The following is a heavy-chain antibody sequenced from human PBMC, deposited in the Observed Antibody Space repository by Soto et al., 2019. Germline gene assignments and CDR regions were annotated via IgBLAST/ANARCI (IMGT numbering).Heavy chain of an antibody. D-gene: IGHD3-10*01. V-gene: IGHV3-13*01. J-gene: IGHJ6*02. Sequence: GGSLRLSCAASGFTFSSYDMHWVRQATGKGLEWVSAIGTAGDTYYPGSVKGRFTISRENAKNSLYLQMNSLRAEDTAVYYCARDPAVVYGSGDNYYGMDVWVQGTTVTVSS. CDR2: IGTAGDT. CDR3: ARDPAVVYGSGDNYYGMDV. CDR1: GFTFSSYD.